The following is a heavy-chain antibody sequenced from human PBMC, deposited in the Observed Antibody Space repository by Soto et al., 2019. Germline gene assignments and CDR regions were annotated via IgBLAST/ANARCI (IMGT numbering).Heavy chain of an antibody. CDR3: ARRDGSCFDY. J-gene: IGHJ4*02. Sequence: ASETLSLTCTVSGGSISSYYWSWIRQPPGKGLEWIGYIYYSGSTNYNPSLKSRVTISVDTSKNQFSLKLSSVTAADTAVYYCARRDGSCFDYWGQGTLVNVSS. V-gene: IGHV4-59*08. CDR1: GGSISSYY. CDR2: IYYSGST.